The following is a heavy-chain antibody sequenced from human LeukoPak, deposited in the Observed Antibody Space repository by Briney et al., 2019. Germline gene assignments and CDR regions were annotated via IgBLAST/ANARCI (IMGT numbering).Heavy chain of an antibody. D-gene: IGHD5-18*01. CDR2: ISYSGST. V-gene: IGHV4-61*01. J-gene: IGHJ4*02. Sequence: SETLSLTCTVSGGSISSSSYYWGWIRQPPGKGLEWIGYISYSGSTKYNPSLKSRVTISVDTSKNQFSLKLSSVTAADTAIYYCARDSYNYGSGSLDYWGRGTLVTVSS. CDR1: GGSISSSSYY. CDR3: ARDSYNYGSGSLDY.